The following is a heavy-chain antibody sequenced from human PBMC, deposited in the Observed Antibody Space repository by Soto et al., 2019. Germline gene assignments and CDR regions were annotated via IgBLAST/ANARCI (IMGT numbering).Heavy chain of an antibody. CDR3: AKDMVAANSNAFDI. CDR1: GFTFNSYA. J-gene: IGHJ3*02. V-gene: IGHV3-23*01. D-gene: IGHD2-15*01. Sequence: GSLRLSRAASGFTFNSYAMSGVRQAPGKGLEWVSAISGSGGSTYYADSVKGRFTISRDNSKNTLYLQMNSLRAEDTAVYYCAKDMVAANSNAFDIWGQGTMVTVSS. CDR2: ISGSGGST.